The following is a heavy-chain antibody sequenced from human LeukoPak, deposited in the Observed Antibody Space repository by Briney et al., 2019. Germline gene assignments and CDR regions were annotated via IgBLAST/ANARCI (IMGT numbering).Heavy chain of an antibody. Sequence: PSEALSLTCTVCGGSISRYYWSSIRQPPGKRREGIGYIYYSGSTNYNPPLNSRVTISVATSKNQFSLKLSSVTAADTAVYYCARVDSSGWYLEYYFDYWGQGTLVTVSS. CDR2: IYYSGST. V-gene: IGHV4-59*01. CDR3: ARVDSSGWYLEYYFDY. J-gene: IGHJ4*02. CDR1: GGSISRYY. D-gene: IGHD6-19*01.